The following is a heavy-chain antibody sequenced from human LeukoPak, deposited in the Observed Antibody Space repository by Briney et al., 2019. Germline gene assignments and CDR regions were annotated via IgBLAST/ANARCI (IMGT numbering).Heavy chain of an antibody. CDR2: IKQDGAEK. Sequence: PGGSLRLSCAASGFGFGDYWMTWARHIPGKGLEWVAHIKQDGAEKHYAESVEGRFIISRDNAKNSLYLEMDSLKVEDTAVYYCARVGAWDLQRVFEYWGQGTLVTVSS. D-gene: IGHD1-26*01. V-gene: IGHV3-7*01. CDR3: ARVGAWDLQRVFEY. CDR1: GFGFGDYW. J-gene: IGHJ4*02.